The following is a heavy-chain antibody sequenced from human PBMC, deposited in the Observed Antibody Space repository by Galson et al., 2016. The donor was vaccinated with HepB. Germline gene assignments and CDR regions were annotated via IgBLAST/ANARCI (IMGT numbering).Heavy chain of an antibody. Sequence: SLRLSCAASGFTFSSYAMHWVRQAPGKGLEWVAVIWYDASNKYYADSVKGRFTISRDNSKNTLYLQMNSLRAEDTAVYYCARALIGASRLDYWAREPWSPAPQ. CDR2: IWYDASNK. CDR3: ARALIGASRLDY. V-gene: IGHV3-33*01. J-gene: IGHJ4*02. CDR1: GFTFSSYA. D-gene: IGHD1-26*01.